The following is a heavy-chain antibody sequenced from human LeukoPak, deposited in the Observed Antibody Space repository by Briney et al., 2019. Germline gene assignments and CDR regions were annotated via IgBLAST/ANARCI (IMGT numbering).Heavy chain of an antibody. CDR2: INHSGST. V-gene: IGHV4-34*01. J-gene: IGHJ6*02. CDR1: GFTFSSYA. D-gene: IGHD6-13*01. Sequence: GSLRLSCAASGFTFSSYAMSWVRQPPGKGLEWIGEINHSGSTNYNPSLKSRVTISVDTSKNQFSLKLSSVTAADTAVYYCARIKQQLVLHQGNYYYYGMDVWGQGTTVTVSS. CDR3: ARIKQQLVLHQGNYYYYGMDV.